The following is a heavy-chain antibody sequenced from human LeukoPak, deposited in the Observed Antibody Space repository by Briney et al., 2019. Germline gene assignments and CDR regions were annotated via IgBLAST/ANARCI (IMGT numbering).Heavy chain of an antibody. Sequence: ASVKVSCKASGYTFTSYDINWVRQATGQGLEWMGWMNPNSGNTGYAQKFQGRVTITRNTSISTAYMELSSLRSEDTAVYYCARGRFLIRNWFDPWGQGTLVTVSS. J-gene: IGHJ5*02. V-gene: IGHV1-8*03. CDR2: MNPNSGNT. CDR3: ARGRFLIRNWFDP. CDR1: GYTFTSYD. D-gene: IGHD3-3*01.